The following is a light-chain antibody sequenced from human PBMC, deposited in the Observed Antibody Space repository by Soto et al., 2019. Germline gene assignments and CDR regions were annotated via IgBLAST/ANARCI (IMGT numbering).Light chain of an antibody. V-gene: IGKV3-11*01. J-gene: IGKJ4*01. Sequence: EIVLTQSPVTLSLSPGERATLSCRASQSVSSYLVWYQQKPDQDPRLLIYDASNRAIGIPARFSGSGAGTDFPLTMSSLDAEDFPVYYCQQPSNWQITFGGGAKLELK. CDR3: QQPSNWQIT. CDR2: DAS. CDR1: QSVSSY.